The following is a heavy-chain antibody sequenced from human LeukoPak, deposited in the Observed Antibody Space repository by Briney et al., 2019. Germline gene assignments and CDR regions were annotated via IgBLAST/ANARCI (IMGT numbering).Heavy chain of an antibody. CDR2: IYYSGST. Sequence: PSETLSLTCTVSGGSISSGGYYWSWIRQHPGKGLEWIGYIYYSGSTNYNPSLKSRVTMSLDTSKNQFSLKLSSVTAADTAVYYCASGGYCDSASCYPNWFDPWGRGTLVTVSS. V-gene: IGHV4-61*08. D-gene: IGHD2-2*01. J-gene: IGHJ5*02. CDR1: GGSISSGGYY. CDR3: ASGGYCDSASCYPNWFDP.